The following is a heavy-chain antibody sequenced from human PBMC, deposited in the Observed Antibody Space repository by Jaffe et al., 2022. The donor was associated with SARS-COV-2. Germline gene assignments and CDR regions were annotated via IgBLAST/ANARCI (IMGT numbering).Heavy chain of an antibody. CDR1: RFSFSQSW. Sequence: EVQLVESGGGSVQPGGSLRLSCLASRFSFSQSWMTWVRQAPGKGLEWVANINQDESVKTYADSVKGRFTISRDNAKNSLYLQMNSLKVEDTAVYYCARGHFGMDIWGQGTTVTVSS. V-gene: IGHV3-7*03. CDR2: INQDESVK. CDR3: ARGHFGMDI. J-gene: IGHJ6*02.